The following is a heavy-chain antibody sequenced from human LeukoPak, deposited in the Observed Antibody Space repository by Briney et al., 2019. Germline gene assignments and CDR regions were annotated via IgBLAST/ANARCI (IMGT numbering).Heavy chain of an antibody. CDR3: ARRGGPEYGGKVSLD. V-gene: IGHV1-18*01. CDR1: GYTFTSYG. D-gene: IGHD4-23*01. CDR2: ISAYNGNT. Sequence: ASVKVSCKASGYTFTSYGISWVRQAPGQGLEWMGWISAYNGNTNYAQKLQGRVTMTTDTSTSTAYMELRSLKSDDTALYYCARRGGPEYGGKVSLDWGQGTLVTVSS. J-gene: IGHJ4*02.